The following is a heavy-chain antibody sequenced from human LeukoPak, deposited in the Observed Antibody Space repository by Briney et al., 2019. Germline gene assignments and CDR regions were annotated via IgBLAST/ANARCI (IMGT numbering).Heavy chain of an antibody. CDR3: AKTKSDDYGDYRYFDY. CDR1: GFTFSSYA. V-gene: IGHV3-23*01. J-gene: IGHJ4*02. D-gene: IGHD4-17*01. Sequence: GGSLRLSCAASGFTFSSYAMSWVRQAPGKGLEWVSAISGSGGSTYYADSVKGRFTISRDNSKNTLYLQMNSLRAEDTAVYYRAKTKSDDYGDYRYFDYWGQGTLVTVSS. CDR2: ISGSGGST.